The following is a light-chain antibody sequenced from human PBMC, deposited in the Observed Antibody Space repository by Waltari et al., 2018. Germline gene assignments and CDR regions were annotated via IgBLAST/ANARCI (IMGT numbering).Light chain of an antibody. CDR2: EVS. V-gene: IGLV2-14*01. CDR1: SSDVGGYKN. Sequence: QSALPQPASVSGSPGQSITISCTGTSSDVGGYKNFPWYQQHPGKAPKLMIYEVSNRPSGVSNRFSGSKSGNTASLTISGLQAEDEADYYCSSYTSRSTWVFGGGTKLTVL. J-gene: IGLJ3*02. CDR3: SSYTSRSTWV.